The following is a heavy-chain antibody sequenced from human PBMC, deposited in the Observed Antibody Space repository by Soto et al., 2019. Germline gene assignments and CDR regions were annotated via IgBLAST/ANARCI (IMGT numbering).Heavy chain of an antibody. CDR2: IKSKTNSYAT. Sequence: GGSLRLSCAASGFIFSGSAVHWVRQASGKGLEWVGRIKSKTNSYATAYAASVKGRFTISRDDSKNTAYLQMNSLKIEDTAVYYCTRLPNWNFRFDPWGQGTLVTVSS. D-gene: IGHD1-7*01. CDR1: GFIFSGSA. J-gene: IGHJ5*02. CDR3: TRLPNWNFRFDP. V-gene: IGHV3-73*01.